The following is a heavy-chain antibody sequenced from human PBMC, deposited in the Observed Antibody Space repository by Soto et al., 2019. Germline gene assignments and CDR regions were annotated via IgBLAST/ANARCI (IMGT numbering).Heavy chain of an antibody. D-gene: IGHD1-7*01. Sequence: GGSLRLSCAASGFTYINAWMSCVRQAPLKWLEWVGRIKSKTDGGTTDYAAPVKGRFTISRDDSKNTLYLQMNSLKTEDTAVYYCTTDPPPPVRYNWNYDLDFDYWGQGTLVTVSS. CDR1: GFTYINAW. CDR2: IKSKTDGGTT. V-gene: IGHV3-15*01. J-gene: IGHJ4*02. CDR3: TTDPPPPVRYNWNYDLDFDY.